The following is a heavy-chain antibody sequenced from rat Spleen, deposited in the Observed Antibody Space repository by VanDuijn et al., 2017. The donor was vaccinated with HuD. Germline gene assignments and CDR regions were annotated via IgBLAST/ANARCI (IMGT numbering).Heavy chain of an antibody. CDR1: GFTFSDYN. D-gene: IGHD1-1*01. CDR3: GEYCRTMSGEKANSTHYLKMGSMCSEDTASYYGARHPYSTYGVFAY. J-gene: IGHJ3*01. V-gene: IGHV5-7*01. CDR2: ISYDGSST. Sequence: EVQLVESGGGLVQPGRSLKLSCAASGFTFSDYNMAWVRQAPKKGLEWVATISYDGSSTYYRDSVKGRFTISRANAKRTLFLQMDSLGSWDTDTRAAGEYCRTMSGEKANSTHYLKMGSMCSEDTASYYGARHPYSTYGVFAYCGQGTVVTVSS.